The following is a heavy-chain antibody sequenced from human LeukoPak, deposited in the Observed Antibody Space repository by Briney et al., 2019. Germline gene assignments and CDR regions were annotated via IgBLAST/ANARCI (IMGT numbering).Heavy chain of an antibody. V-gene: IGHV3-48*03. Sequence: GGSLRLSCAASGFTFSSYEMNWVRQAPGKGLEWVSYISSSGSTIYYADSVKGRFTISRDNAKNSLYLQMNSLSAEDTAVYYCGRDGGSWYVGYWGQGTLVTVSS. J-gene: IGHJ4*02. CDR2: ISSSGSTI. D-gene: IGHD6-13*01. CDR1: GFTFSSYE. CDR3: GRDGGSWYVGY.